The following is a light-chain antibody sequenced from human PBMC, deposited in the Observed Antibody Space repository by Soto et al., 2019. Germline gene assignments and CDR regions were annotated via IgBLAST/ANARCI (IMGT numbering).Light chain of an antibody. V-gene: IGLV2-14*01. CDR1: SSDVGGYNY. CDR3: SSYTSSSTLYV. Sequence: QSVLTQPASVSGSPGQSITISCTGTSSDVGGYNYVSWYQQYPSKAPKLMIYDVSNRPSGISNRFSGSKSGNTASLTISGLQAEDEADYYCSSYTSSSTLYVFGTGTKVTVL. J-gene: IGLJ1*01. CDR2: DVS.